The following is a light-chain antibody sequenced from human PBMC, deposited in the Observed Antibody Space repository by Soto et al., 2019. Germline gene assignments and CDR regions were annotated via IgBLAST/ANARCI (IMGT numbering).Light chain of an antibody. Sequence: QAVVTQEPSLTVSPGGTVTLTCGSSTGAVTSGQYPYWFQQKPGQAPRTLIYDTSNKHSWTPARFSGCLLGGKAALTLSGAQAADEAEYYCLLSYSGARPVVFGGGTKLTVL. J-gene: IGLJ2*01. V-gene: IGLV7-46*01. CDR3: LLSYSGARPVV. CDR1: TGAVTSGQY. CDR2: DTS.